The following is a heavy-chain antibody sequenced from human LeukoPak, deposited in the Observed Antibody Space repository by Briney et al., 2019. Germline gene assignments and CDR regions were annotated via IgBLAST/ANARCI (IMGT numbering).Heavy chain of an antibody. J-gene: IGHJ6*02. CDR1: GGSLSSGGYS. CDR2: IYHSGST. Sequence: PSQTLSLTCAVSGGSLSSGGYSWSWIRQPPGKGLEWIGYIYHSGSTYYNPSLKSRVTISVDRSKNQFSLKLSSVTAADTAVYYCARSYGSGSYSYGMDVWGQGTTVTVSS. D-gene: IGHD3-10*01. CDR3: ARSYGSGSYSYGMDV. V-gene: IGHV4-30-2*01.